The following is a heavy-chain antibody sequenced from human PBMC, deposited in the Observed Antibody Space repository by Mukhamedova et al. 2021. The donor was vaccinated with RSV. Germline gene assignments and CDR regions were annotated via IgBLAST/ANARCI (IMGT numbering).Heavy chain of an antibody. CDR3: ARSPNWGSRHYYYYMDV. D-gene: IGHD7-27*01. Sequence: VRQMPGKGLEWIGRIDPTDSFTMYSPAFEGHVTMSVDTSITTAYLQWSSLKASDSAMYYSARSPNWGSRHYYYYMDVWGKGTTVSV. CDR2: IDPTDSFT. J-gene: IGHJ6*03. V-gene: IGHV5-10-1*01.